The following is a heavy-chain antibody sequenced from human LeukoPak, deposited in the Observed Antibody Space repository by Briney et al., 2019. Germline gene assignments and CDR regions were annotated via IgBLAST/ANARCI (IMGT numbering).Heavy chain of an antibody. CDR1: GFTFSSYW. Sequence: GRSLRLSCAASGFTFSSYWMSWVRQAPGKGLEWVANIKQDGSEKYYVDSVKGRFTISRDNAKNSLYLQMNSLRAEDTAVYYCARGGGAVAGYHDYWGQGTLVTVSS. D-gene: IGHD6-19*01. V-gene: IGHV3-7*01. CDR2: IKQDGSEK. J-gene: IGHJ4*02. CDR3: ARGGGAVAGYHDY.